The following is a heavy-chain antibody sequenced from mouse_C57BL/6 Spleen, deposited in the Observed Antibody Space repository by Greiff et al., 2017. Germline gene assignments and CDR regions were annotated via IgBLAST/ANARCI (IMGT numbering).Heavy chain of an antibody. V-gene: IGHV3-6*01. J-gene: IGHJ4*01. CDR2: ISYDGSN. Sequence: EVKLVESGPGLVKPSQSLSLTCSVTGYSITSGYYWNWIRQFPGNKLEWMGYISYDGSNNYNPSLKNRISITRDTSKNQFFLKLNSVTTEDTATYYCASSIYYGPPMDYWGQGTSVTVSS. CDR3: ASSIYYGPPMDY. D-gene: IGHD2-1*01. CDR1: GYSITSGYY.